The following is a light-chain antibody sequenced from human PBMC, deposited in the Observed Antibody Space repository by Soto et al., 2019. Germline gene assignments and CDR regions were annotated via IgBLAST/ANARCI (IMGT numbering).Light chain of an antibody. Sequence: QSVLTQPASVSGSPGQSITISCTGTSSDVGGYNYVSWYQQHPGKAPKLMIYEVSNRPSGVSNRFSGSESGNTASLTISGLQAEDEADYYCSSYTSSSTLEFGGGTKVTVL. J-gene: IGLJ2*01. V-gene: IGLV2-14*01. CDR3: SSYTSSSTLE. CDR2: EVS. CDR1: SSDVGGYNY.